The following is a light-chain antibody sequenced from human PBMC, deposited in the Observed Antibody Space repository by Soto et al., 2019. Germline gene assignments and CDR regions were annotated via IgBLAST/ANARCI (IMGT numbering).Light chain of an antibody. V-gene: IGKV1-5*03. CDR1: QSVSTL. CDR2: EAS. J-gene: IGKJ1*01. Sequence: DIQMTQSPSILSASVGDRVAIPCRASQSVSTLLAWYQQKPGRAPKLLIYEASSLESGVPSRFSGTGSETEFTLTITSLQPDDFATYYCQQYYRYPWTFGQGTRWKSN. CDR3: QQYYRYPWT.